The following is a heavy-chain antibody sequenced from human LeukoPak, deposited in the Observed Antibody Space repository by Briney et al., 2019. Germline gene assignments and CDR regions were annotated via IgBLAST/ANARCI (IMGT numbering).Heavy chain of an antibody. CDR3: ARGQRESSSWPYNWFDP. Sequence: KPSETLSLTCTVSGGSISSSSYYWGWIRQPPGKGLEWIGSIYYSGSTYYNPSLKSRVTISVDRTKNQFSLKLSSVTAADTAVYYCARGQRESSSWPYNWFDPWGQGTLVTVSS. D-gene: IGHD6-13*01. CDR2: IYYSGST. J-gene: IGHJ5*02. V-gene: IGHV4-39*07. CDR1: GGSISSSSYY.